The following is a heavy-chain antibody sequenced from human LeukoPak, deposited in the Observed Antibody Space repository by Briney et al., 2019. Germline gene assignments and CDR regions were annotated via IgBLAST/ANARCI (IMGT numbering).Heavy chain of an antibody. CDR2: IWYDGSNK. Sequence: GGSLRLSCAASGFTFSSYAMHWVRQAPGKGLEWVAFIWYDGSNKYYADSVKGRFTISRDNSRNTLFLQMNSLRAEDTAVYYCATDRATQYFDYWGQGTLVSVSS. CDR1: GFTFSSYA. D-gene: IGHD2-15*01. V-gene: IGHV3-33*08. J-gene: IGHJ4*02. CDR3: ATDRATQYFDY.